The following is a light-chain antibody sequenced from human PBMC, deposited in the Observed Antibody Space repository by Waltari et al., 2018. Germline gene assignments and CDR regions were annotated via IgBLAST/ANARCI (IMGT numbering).Light chain of an antibody. CDR2: GAS. J-gene: IGKJ4*01. CDR3: QQYDGSVVT. Sequence: EIVLTQSPGTLSVSPGERVTVSCRASQTITGSWLTWYHQKPGQAPRLLIYGASNRAPGCPDRFSGSGSGRDCTLTISRLEPEDSAVYYCQQYDGSVVTFGGGTKVEIK. CDR1: QTITGSW. V-gene: IGKV3-20*01.